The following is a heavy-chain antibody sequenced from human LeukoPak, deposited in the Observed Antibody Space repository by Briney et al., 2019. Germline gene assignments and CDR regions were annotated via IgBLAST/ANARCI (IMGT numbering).Heavy chain of an antibody. V-gene: IGHV3-7*01. Sequence: GGSLRLSCAASGFTFSSYAMSWVRQAPGKGLEWVANIKPDGSDKYYVDSVKGRFTISRDDAKKSLYLQMNSLRAEDTAVYYCARRAWALDYWGQGTLVTVSS. CDR1: GFTFSSYA. D-gene: IGHD3-16*01. CDR2: IKPDGSDK. CDR3: ARRAWALDY. J-gene: IGHJ4*02.